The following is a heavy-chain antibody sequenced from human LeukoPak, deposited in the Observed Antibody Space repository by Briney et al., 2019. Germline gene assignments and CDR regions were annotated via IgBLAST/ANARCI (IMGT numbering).Heavy chain of an antibody. V-gene: IGHV1-18*01. CDR1: GGTFSSYG. D-gene: IGHD3-22*01. Sequence: GASVKVSCKASGGTFSSYGISWVRQAPGQGLEWMGWISAYNGNTNYAQKLQGRVTMTTDTSTSTAYMELRSLRSDDTAVYYCARDGITMIVVVTTPFDYWGQGTLVTVSS. CDR3: ARDGITMIVVVTTPFDY. CDR2: ISAYNGNT. J-gene: IGHJ4*02.